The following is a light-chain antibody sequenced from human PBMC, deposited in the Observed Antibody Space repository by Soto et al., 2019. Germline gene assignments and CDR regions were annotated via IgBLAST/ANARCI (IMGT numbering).Light chain of an antibody. Sequence: EIVLMQSPGTLSLSPGERATLSSRPSQSVSSSYLAWYQQKPGQAPRLLIYGASSRATGIPDRFSGSGSGTDFTLTISRLEPEDFAVYYCQQYGSSRATFGQGTRLEIK. CDR1: QSVSSSY. V-gene: IGKV3-20*01. J-gene: IGKJ5*01. CDR3: QQYGSSRAT. CDR2: GAS.